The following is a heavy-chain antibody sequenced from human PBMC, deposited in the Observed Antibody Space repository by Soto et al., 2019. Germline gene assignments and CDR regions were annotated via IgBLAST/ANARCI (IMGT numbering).Heavy chain of an antibody. CDR2: ILSSGST. CDR1: GGSMSRNNYY. V-gene: IGHV4-39*01. J-gene: IGHJ5*02. Sequence: QLQLQESGPGLVKTSETLYVTCTVSGGSMSRNNYYWGWIRQPPGKGLEWIASILSSGSTYYNPSLKSRVTIFVDKSKNQFSLKMNSVTAADTAVYYCARPQTGHSGGSQFDPWGQGTLVTVSS. CDR3: ARPQTGHSGGSQFDP. D-gene: IGHD2-15*01.